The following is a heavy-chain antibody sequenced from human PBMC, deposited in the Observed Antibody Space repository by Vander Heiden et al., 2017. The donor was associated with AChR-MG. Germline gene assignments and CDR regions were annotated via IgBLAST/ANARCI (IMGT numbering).Heavy chain of an antibody. CDR2: ISGSGGST. J-gene: IGHJ6*02. Sequence: EVQLLESGGCLVQPGGSLRLSCAASGFTFSSYAMSWVRQAPGKGLEWVSAISGSGGSTYYADSVKGRFTISRDNSKNTLYLQMNSLRAEDTAVYYAVRGPWLYYYGMDVWGQGTTVTVSS. D-gene: IGHD3-10*01. V-gene: IGHV3-23*01. CDR1: GFTFSSYA. CDR3: VRGPWLYYYGMDV.